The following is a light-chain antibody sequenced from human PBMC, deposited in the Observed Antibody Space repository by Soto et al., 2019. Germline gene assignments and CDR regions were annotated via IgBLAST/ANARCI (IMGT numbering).Light chain of an antibody. CDR1: SSDIGTSNY. J-gene: IGLJ1*01. CDR3: SSYTTSNSYV. CDR2: GVD. Sequence: QSALTQSASVSGSPGQSSTISCTGTSSDIGTSNYVSWYQQHPDKAPKLIFYGVDDRPSGVSDRFSGSKSGNTASLTISGLQAEDEADYYCSSYTTSNSYVFGTGTKVTVL. V-gene: IGLV2-14*01.